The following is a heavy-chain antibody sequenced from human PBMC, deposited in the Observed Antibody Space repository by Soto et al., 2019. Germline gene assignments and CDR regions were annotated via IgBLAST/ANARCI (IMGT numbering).Heavy chain of an antibody. V-gene: IGHV1-18*01. CDR3: GRCRTDSYAMDV. J-gene: IGHJ6*03. CDR2: ISPYNGRT. D-gene: IGHD5-18*01. CDR1: GYSFTSYG. Sequence: QVHLVQSGSDVEKPGASVKVSCKASGYSFTSYGIGWVRQVPGQGPEWMGWISPYNGRTNYAQSVKGRVVMTTDISTNTVYLELRSLRSDASAISYCGRCRTDSYAMDVWGKGTTVTVSS.